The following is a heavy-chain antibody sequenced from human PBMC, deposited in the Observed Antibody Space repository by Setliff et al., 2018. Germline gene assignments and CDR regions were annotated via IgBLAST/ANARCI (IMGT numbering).Heavy chain of an antibody. J-gene: IGHJ4*02. D-gene: IGHD3-3*01. Sequence: LSLTCTVSGGSISSSSYYWGWIRQPPGKGLEWVSYISSSGSTMYYADSVKGRFTISRDNAKNSLYLQMNSLRAEDTAVYYCARRYNFWSGYLDYWGQGTLVTVSS. CDR2: ISSSGSTM. CDR3: ARRYNFWSGYLDY. V-gene: IGHV3-11*04. CDR1: GGSISSSSYY.